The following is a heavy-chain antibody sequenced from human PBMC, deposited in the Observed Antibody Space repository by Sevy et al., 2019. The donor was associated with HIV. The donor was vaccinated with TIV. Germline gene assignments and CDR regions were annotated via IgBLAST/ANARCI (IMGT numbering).Heavy chain of an antibody. CDR1: GYTFTSYG. V-gene: IGHV1-18*01. CDR3: ASTAVKYYYDSSGYEFDY. J-gene: IGHJ4*02. Sequence: ASVKVSCKASGYTFTSYGISWVRQAPGQGLEWMGWISAYNGNTNYAQKLQGRVTMTTDTSTSTAYMELRSLRSDDTAVYYCASTAVKYYYDSSGYEFDYWGQGNLVTVSS. D-gene: IGHD3-22*01. CDR2: ISAYNGNT.